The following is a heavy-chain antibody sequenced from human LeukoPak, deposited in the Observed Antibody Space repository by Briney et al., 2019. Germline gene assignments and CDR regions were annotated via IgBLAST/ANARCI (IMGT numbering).Heavy chain of an antibody. CDR2: ISSSGSTK. Sequence: GGSLRLSCSASGFTFSSSDMNWVRQAPGKGLEWVSYISSSGSTKYYADSVKGRFTISRDNAKNSLYLQMNSLRVEDTAVYYCASRIDGAYKYWGQGTLVTVSS. CDR3: ASRIDGAYKY. CDR1: GFTFSSSD. J-gene: IGHJ4*02. V-gene: IGHV3-48*03. D-gene: IGHD4/OR15-4a*01.